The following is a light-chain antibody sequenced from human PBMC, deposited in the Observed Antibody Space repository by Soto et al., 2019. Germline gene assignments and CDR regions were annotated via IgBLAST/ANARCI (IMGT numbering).Light chain of an antibody. V-gene: IGLV2-14*01. CDR1: SSDIGGYNY. J-gene: IGLJ3*02. Sequence: QSALTQPASVSGSPGQSITISCTGTSSDIGGYNYVSWYQQHPGKAPKLMICEVSNRPSGVSNRFSGSKSGNTASLTISGLQAEDEADYYCQSYDSSLRGSVFGGGTKLTVL. CDR2: EVS. CDR3: QSYDSSLRGSV.